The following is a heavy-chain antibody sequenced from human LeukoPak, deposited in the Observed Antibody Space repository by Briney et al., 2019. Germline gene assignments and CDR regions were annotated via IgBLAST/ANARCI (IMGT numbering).Heavy chain of an antibody. J-gene: IGHJ5*02. CDR3: AGSWDIVVVPAAMPCWFDP. V-gene: IGHV3-23*01. Sequence: GVSLRLSCAASGFTFSSYARSWVRQAPGKGLEWVSAISGSGGSTYYADSVKGRFTISRDNSKNTLYLQMNSLRAEDTAVYYCAGSWDIVVVPAAMPCWFDPWGQGTLVTVSS. CDR1: GFTFSSYA. CDR2: ISGSGGST. D-gene: IGHD2-2*01.